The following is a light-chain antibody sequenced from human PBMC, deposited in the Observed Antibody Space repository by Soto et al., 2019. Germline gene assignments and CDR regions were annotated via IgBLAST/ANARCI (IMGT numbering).Light chain of an antibody. CDR3: AAWDDSLSGDV. CDR1: SSNIGSNY. CDR2: SNN. Sequence: QSVLTQPPSASGTPGQRVTISCSGRSSNIGSNYGYWYQQFPGTAPKLLIYSNNQRASGVPDRFSGSKSGTSASLAISGLRSEDEADYYCAAWDDSLSGDVFGTGTKLTVL. J-gene: IGLJ1*01. V-gene: IGLV1-47*02.